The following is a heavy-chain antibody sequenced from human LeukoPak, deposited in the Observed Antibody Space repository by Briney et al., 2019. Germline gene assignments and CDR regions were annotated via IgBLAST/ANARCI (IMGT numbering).Heavy chain of an antibody. Sequence: GGSLRLSCAASGFTFSSYAMSWVRQAPGKGLEWVSAISGSGGSTYYADSVKGRFTISRDNSKNTMYLQMNSLRAEAKAVYYCAKVGLQLNPELPYYYYYMDVWGKGTTVTVSS. V-gene: IGHV3-23*01. CDR1: GFTFSSYA. CDR3: AKVGLQLNPELPYYYYYMDV. D-gene: IGHD5-24*01. J-gene: IGHJ6*03. CDR2: ISGSGGST.